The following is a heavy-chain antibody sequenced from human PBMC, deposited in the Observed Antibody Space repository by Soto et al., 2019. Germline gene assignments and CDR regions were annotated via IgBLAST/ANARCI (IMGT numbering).Heavy chain of an antibody. CDR3: ARGAAAAQLGDYFDY. J-gene: IGHJ4*02. D-gene: IGHD7-27*01. CDR1: GYTFTSYG. V-gene: IGHV1-18*01. CDR2: ISAYNGNT. Sequence: ASVKVSCKASGYTFTSYGISWVRQAPGQGLEWMGWISAYNGNTNYAQKLQGRVTMTTDTSTSTAYMELRSLRSDDTAVCYCARGAAAAQLGDYFDYWGQGTLVTVSS.